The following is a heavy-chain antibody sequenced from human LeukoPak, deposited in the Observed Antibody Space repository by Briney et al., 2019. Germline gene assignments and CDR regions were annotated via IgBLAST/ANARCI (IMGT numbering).Heavy chain of an antibody. V-gene: IGHV1-2*02. CDR1: GYTFTGYY. D-gene: IGHD3-10*01. CDR3: ARDGSGSYCGWFDP. Sequence: GASVKVSCKASGYTFTGYYMHWVRQAPGQGLEWMGWINPNSGGTDYAQKFQGRVNMTRDTSISTAYMELSRLGSDDTAVYYCARDGSGSYCGWFDPWGQGTLVTVSS. J-gene: IGHJ5*02. CDR2: INPNSGGT.